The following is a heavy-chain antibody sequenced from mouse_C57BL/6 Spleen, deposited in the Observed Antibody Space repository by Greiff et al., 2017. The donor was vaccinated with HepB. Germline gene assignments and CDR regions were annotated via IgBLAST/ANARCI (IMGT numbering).Heavy chain of an antibody. Sequence: QVQLQQSGAELVKPGASVKISCKASGYAFSSYWMNWVKQRPGKGLEWIGQIYPGDGDTNYNGKFKGKATLTADKASSTAYMQLSSLTSEDSAVYFCARDYYGSSQYYYAMDYWGQGTSVTVSS. V-gene: IGHV1-80*01. J-gene: IGHJ4*01. CDR2: IYPGDGDT. CDR1: GYAFSSYW. CDR3: ARDYYGSSQYYYAMDY. D-gene: IGHD1-1*01.